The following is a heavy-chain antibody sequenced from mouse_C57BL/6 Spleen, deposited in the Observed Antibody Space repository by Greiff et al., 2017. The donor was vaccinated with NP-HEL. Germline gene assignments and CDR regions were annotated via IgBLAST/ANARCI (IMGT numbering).Heavy chain of an antibody. Sequence: QVQLKQPGAELVMPGASVKLSCKASGYTFTSYWMHWVKQRPGQGLAWIGEIDPSDSYTNYNQKFKGKSTLTVDKSSSTAYMQLSSLTSEDSAVYYCARWEAYWGQGTLVTASA. D-gene: IGHD4-1*01. CDR3: ARWEAY. J-gene: IGHJ3*01. CDR1: GYTFTSYW. V-gene: IGHV1-69*01. CDR2: IDPSDSYT.